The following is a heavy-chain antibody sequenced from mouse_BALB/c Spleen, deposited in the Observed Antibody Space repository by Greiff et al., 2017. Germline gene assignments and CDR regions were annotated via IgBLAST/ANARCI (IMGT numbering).Heavy chain of an antibody. D-gene: IGHD2-4*01. J-gene: IGHJ3*01. Sequence: EVKLQESGGGLVKPGGSLKLSCAASGFTFSDYYMYWVRQTPEKRLEWVATISDGGSYTYYPDSVKGRFTISRDNAKNNLYLQMSSLKSEDTAMYYCARDRWYDCEDGFAYWGQGTLVTVSA. V-gene: IGHV5-4*02. CDR3: ARDRWYDCEDGFAY. CDR2: ISDGGSYT. CDR1: GFTFSDYY.